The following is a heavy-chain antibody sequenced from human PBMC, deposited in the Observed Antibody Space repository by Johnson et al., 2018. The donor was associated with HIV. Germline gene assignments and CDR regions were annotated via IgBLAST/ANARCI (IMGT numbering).Heavy chain of an antibody. CDR3: ARESRYSYGFGDDAFDV. Sequence: VQLVESGGGLVQPGGSLRLSCAASGFTFSSYWMSWVRQAPGKGLEWVANIKQAGGEKYYVDSVKGRFTISRDNAKKSLHLQMNSLRAEDTAVYYCARESRYSYGFGDDAFDVWGQGTMVTVSS. CDR2: IKQAGGEK. CDR1: GFTFSSYW. V-gene: IGHV3-7*05. D-gene: IGHD5-18*01. J-gene: IGHJ3*01.